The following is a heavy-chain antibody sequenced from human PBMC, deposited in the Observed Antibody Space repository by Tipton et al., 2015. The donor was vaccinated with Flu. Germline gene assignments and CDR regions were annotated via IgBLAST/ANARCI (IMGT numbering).Heavy chain of an antibody. D-gene: IGHD6-19*01. CDR1: GGSISSGSYY. V-gene: IGHV4-39*07. J-gene: IGHJ4*02. Sequence: TLSLTCTVSGGSISSGSYYWSWIRQPPGKGLEWIGSIDHSGSTYYNPSLKSRVTISVDTSKNQFSLKLSSVTAADTAVYYCARAGAVAGPGVFDYWGQGTLVTVSS. CDR2: IDHSGST. CDR3: ARAGAVAGPGVFDY.